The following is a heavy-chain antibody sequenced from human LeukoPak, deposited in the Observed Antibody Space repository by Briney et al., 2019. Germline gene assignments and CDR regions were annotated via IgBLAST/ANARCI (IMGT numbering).Heavy chain of an antibody. CDR3: ARADSKLFGGFDY. CDR2: IYYSGST. Sequence: SETLSLTCTVSGCSISSYYWSWIRQPPGKGLEWIGYIYYSGSTNYNPSLKSRVTISVDTSKNQFSLKLSSVTAADTAVYYCARADSKLFGGFDYWGQGTLVNVSS. V-gene: IGHV4-59*01. J-gene: IGHJ4*02. CDR1: GCSISSYY. D-gene: IGHD3-10*02.